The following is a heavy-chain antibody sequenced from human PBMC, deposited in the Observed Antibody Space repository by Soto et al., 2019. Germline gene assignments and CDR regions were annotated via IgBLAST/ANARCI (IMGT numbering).Heavy chain of an antibody. D-gene: IGHD3-16*02. CDR2: ISAYNGNT. J-gene: IGHJ6*03. CDR1: GYTFTSYG. CDR3: ARGVWELSLYPDYYYYMDV. V-gene: IGHV1-18*01. Sequence: ASVKVSCKASGYTFTSYGISWVRQAPGQGLEWMGWISAYNGNTNYAQKLQGRVTMTTDTSTSTAYMELRSLRSDDTAVYYCARGVWELSLYPDYYYYMDVWGKGTTVTVSS.